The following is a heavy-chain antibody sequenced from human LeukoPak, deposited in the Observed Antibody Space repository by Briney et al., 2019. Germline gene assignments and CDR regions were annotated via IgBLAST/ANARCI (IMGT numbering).Heavy chain of an antibody. D-gene: IGHD2-15*01. CDR2: INHSGST. Sequence: SETLSLTCAVYGGSFSGYYWSWIRQPPGKGLEWIGEINHSGSTNYNPSLKSRVTISVDTFKNQFSLKLSSVTAADTAVYYCARAPLYCSGGSCYLDAFDIWGQGTMVTVSS. CDR3: ARAPLYCSGGSCYLDAFDI. J-gene: IGHJ3*02. V-gene: IGHV4-34*01. CDR1: GGSFSGYY.